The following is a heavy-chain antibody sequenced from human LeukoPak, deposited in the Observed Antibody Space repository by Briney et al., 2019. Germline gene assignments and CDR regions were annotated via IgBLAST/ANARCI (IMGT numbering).Heavy chain of an antibody. V-gene: IGHV3-74*01. CDR2: INSDGSST. J-gene: IGHJ4*02. D-gene: IGHD3-10*01. CDR3: AGALLWFGAIPPDC. Sequence: GGSLRLSCAASGFTFSSYWMHWVRQAPGKGLVWVSRINSDGSSTSYADSVKGRFTISRDNAKNTLYLQMNSLRAEDTAVYYCAGALLWFGAIPPDCWGQGTLVTVSS. CDR1: GFTFSSYW.